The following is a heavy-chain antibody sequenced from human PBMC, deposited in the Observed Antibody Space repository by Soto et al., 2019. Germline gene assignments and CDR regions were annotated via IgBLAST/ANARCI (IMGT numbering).Heavy chain of an antibody. CDR1: GFTFSSYP. Sequence: EVQLLESGGGLVQPGGSLRLSCAASGFTFSSYPMTWVRQAPGKGLEWVSDISGSGGTTYYADSVRGRFTISRDNSKNTLYLQMNSLRAEDTAVYYCAKGAGSGSHRPDYWGQGTLVTLSS. CDR2: ISGSGGTT. CDR3: AKGAGSGSHRPDY. V-gene: IGHV3-23*01. J-gene: IGHJ4*02. D-gene: IGHD3-10*01.